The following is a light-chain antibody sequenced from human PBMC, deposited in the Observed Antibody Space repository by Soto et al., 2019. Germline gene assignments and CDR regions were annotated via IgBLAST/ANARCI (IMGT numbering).Light chain of an antibody. CDR2: AAS. CDR3: QQLNSYPPT. J-gene: IGKJ5*01. V-gene: IGKV1-9*01. CDR1: QGISSY. Sequence: DIQFTQSPSFLSSSVRERFTITCRASQGISSYLAWYQQKPGKAPQLLIYAASTLQSGVPSRFSGSGSRTEFTLTISSLQPEDFSTYYCQQLNSYPPTFGQGTRLENK.